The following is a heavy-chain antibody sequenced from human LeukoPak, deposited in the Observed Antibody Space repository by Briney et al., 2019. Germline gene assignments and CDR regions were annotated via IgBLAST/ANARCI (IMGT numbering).Heavy chain of an antibody. V-gene: IGHV3-30*02. J-gene: IGHJ6*02. CDR1: GFTFSSYG. Sequence: PGGSLRLSCAASGFTFSSYGMHWVRQAPGKGLEWVAFIRYDGSNKYYADSVKGRFTISRDNSKNTLYLQMNSLRAEDTAVYYCAKTPGDYYYYYYYGMGVWGQGTTVTVSS. D-gene: IGHD4-17*01. CDR2: IRYDGSNK. CDR3: AKTPGDYYYYYYYGMGV.